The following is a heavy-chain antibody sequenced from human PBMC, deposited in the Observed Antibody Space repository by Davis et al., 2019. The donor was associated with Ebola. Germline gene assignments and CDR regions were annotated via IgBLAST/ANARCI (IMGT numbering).Heavy chain of an antibody. V-gene: IGHV3-7*01. CDR1: GFTFSDYT. D-gene: IGHD1-26*01. CDR2: IKQDGSEK. Sequence: GGSLRLSCAASGFTFSDYTMSWVRQAPGKGLEWVANIKQDGSEKYYLDSVKGRFTISRDNAKNSLYLQMNSLRAEDTAVYYCARVTKWELHFDSWGQGTLVTV. CDR3: ARVTKWELHFDS. J-gene: IGHJ4*02.